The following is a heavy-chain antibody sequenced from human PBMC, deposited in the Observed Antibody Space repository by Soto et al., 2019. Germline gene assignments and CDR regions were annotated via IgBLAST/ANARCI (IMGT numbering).Heavy chain of an antibody. CDR2: IIPILGQA. CDR1: GGSFSNYA. J-gene: IGHJ4*02. Sequence: QVQLVQSGAEVKKPGSSVRVSCKTSGGSFSNYAISWVRQAPGQGLEWMGGIIPILGQANYAQKFQGRLTIIADESTSTVYMELSSLRSEDTAVYYCTIIFASGVEYWGRGTLVTVSS. D-gene: IGHD3-3*02. V-gene: IGHV1-69*01. CDR3: TIIFASGVEY.